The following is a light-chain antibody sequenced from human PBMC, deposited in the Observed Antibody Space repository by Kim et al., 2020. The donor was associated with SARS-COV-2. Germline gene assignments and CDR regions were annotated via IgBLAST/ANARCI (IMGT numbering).Light chain of an antibody. CDR1: NMGSRS. CDR3: QVWDSRSDHWV. Sequence: APGETARITCGGDNMGSRSVHWYQQKPGQAPVLVMYYDRDRPAGIPERFSGSNSGNTATLTISRVEAGDEADYYCQVWDSRSDHWVFGGGTQLTVL. CDR2: YDR. V-gene: IGLV3-21*04. J-gene: IGLJ3*02.